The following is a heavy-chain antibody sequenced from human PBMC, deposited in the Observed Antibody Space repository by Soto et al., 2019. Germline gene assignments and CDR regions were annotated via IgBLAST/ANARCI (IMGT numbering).Heavy chain of an antibody. D-gene: IGHD1-7*01. J-gene: IGHJ4*02. Sequence: PGGSLRLSCAASGFTFSSYGMHGVRQAPGKGLEWVSAISANGQGIYYADSVRGRFTISRDNSKNTIFLHMDSLRAEDTAVYYCAKDRNYPRDQFHYWGQGTLVTVSS. CDR2: ISANGQGI. CDR1: GFTFSSYG. CDR3: AKDRNYPRDQFHY. V-gene: IGHV3-23*01.